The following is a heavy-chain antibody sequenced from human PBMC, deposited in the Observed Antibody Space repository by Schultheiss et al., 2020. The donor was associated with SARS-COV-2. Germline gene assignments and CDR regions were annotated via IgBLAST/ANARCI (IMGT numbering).Heavy chain of an antibody. CDR1: GYTFTGYY. Sequence: ASVKVSCKASGYTFTGYYMHWVRQAPGQGLEWMGWINPNSGGTNYAQKFQGRVTMTRDTSISTAYMELSRLRSDETAVYYCARDPPYDFWSGYRGGYGMDVWGQGTTVTVAS. CDR3: ARDPPYDFWSGYRGGYGMDV. V-gene: IGHV1-2*02. CDR2: INPNSGGT. D-gene: IGHD3-3*01. J-gene: IGHJ6*02.